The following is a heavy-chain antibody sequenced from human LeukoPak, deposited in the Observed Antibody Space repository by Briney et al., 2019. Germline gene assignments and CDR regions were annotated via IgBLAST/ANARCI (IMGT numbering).Heavy chain of an antibody. CDR3: ARERAGIRSQVWFDP. V-gene: IGHV4-4*07. CDR2: IYTSGST. CDR1: GGSISSYY. D-gene: IGHD1-1*01. Sequence: SETLSLTCTVSGGSISSYYWSWIRQPAGKGLEWIGRIYTSGSTNYNPSLKSRVTMSVDTSKNQFSLKLSSVTAADTAVYYCARERAGIRSQVWFDPWGQGTLVTVSS. J-gene: IGHJ5*02.